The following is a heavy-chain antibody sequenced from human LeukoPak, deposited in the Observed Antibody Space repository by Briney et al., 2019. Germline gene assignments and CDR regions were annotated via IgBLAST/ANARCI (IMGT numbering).Heavy chain of an antibody. CDR2: MNSFRGNT. CDR3: ARVGMWSGELHNWFDP. V-gene: IGHV1-18*01. J-gene: IGHJ5*02. CDR1: GYTYSTSA. D-gene: IGHD3-10*01. Sequence: ASVKVSCKASGYTYSTSAITWVRQAPGQGLEWMGWMNSFRGNTHYAQKFQGRVTMTTDTSTTTAYMELRSLRTDDTAVYYCARVGMWSGELHNWFDPWGQGTLVTVSS.